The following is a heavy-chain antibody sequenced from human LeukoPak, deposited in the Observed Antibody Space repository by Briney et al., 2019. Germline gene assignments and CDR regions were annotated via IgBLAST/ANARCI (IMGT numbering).Heavy chain of an antibody. CDR1: GFTFDDYA. Sequence: GRSLRLSCAASGFTFDDYAMHWVRQAPGKGLEWVSVIYSGGSTYYADSVKGRFTISRDNSKNTLYLQMNSLRAEDTAVYYCVYGDYDGCDYWGQGTLVTVSS. J-gene: IGHJ4*02. CDR3: VYGDYDGCDY. D-gene: IGHD4-17*01. CDR2: IYSGGST. V-gene: IGHV3-66*01.